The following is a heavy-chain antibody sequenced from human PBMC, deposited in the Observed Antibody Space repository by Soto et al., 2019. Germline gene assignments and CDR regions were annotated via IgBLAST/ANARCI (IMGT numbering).Heavy chain of an antibody. V-gene: IGHV4-59*01. D-gene: IGHD4-17*01. CDR3: AKLAWADYGGIFDP. CDR1: GGSLSSYY. CDR2: VYYSGNT. J-gene: IGHJ5*02. Sequence: SSETLSLTCTVSGGSLSSYYWTWIRQPPGKGLEWIGYVYYSGNTNYNPSLKSRVTISVDTSKNQFSLKLGSVTAADTAVYYCAKLAWADYGGIFDPWGQGTLVTVSS.